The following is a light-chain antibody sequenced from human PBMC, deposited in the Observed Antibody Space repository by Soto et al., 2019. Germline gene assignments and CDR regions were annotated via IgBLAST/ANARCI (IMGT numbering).Light chain of an antibody. CDR2: DAS. V-gene: IGKV3-20*01. CDR3: QQFSSYPLT. CDR1: QTVRNNY. J-gene: IGKJ4*01. Sequence: EFVLTQSPFTLSLSPGERATLSFMASQTVRNNYLAWYQQKPGQAPRLLIYDASSRATGIPDRFSGGGSGTDFTLTISRLEPEDFAVYYCQQFSSYPLTFGGGTKVDIK.